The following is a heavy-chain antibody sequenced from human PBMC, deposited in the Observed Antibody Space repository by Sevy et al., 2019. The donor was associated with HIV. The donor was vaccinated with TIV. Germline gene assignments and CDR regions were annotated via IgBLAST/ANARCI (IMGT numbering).Heavy chain of an antibody. Sequence: GGSQRLSCAASGFTFSSYSMNWVRQAPGKGLEWVSYISSSSSTIYYADSVKGRFTISRDNAKNSLYLQMNSLRDEDTAVYYCAGRNYGSGIFAFDIWGQGTMVTVSS. CDR2: ISSSSSTI. CDR3: AGRNYGSGIFAFDI. J-gene: IGHJ3*02. V-gene: IGHV3-48*02. CDR1: GFTFSSYS. D-gene: IGHD3-10*01.